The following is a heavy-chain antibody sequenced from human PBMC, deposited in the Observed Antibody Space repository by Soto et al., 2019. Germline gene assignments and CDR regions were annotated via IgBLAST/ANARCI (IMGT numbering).Heavy chain of an antibody. CDR3: AKHRLASGRFRRFDP. CDR2: VSGSGDST. Sequence: EVQLLESGGGLVQPGGSLRLSCAASGFTFSSYAMSWVRQAPGKGLEWVSVVSGSGDSTYYADSVKGRFTISRDNSKNSLCLQMSGLVAEDRDVYYCAKHRLASGRFRRFDPWGQGTLVTVTS. V-gene: IGHV3-23*01. J-gene: IGHJ5*02. CDR1: GFTFSSYA. D-gene: IGHD2-15*01.